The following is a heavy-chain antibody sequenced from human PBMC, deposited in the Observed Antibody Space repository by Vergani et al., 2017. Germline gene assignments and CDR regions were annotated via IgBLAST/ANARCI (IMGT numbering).Heavy chain of an antibody. CDR3: AAVFGSYYEDEEPDKNKNWCDP. Sequence: QMQLVQSGPEVKKPGTSVKVSCKASGFTFTSSAMQWVRQARGQRLEWIGWIVVGSSNTNYAQKFQERVTITRDMSTSTAYMGLGSLRSEETAVYYCAAVFGSYYEDEEPDKNKNWCDPWGQGTLVTVSS. V-gene: IGHV1-58*02. CDR2: IVVGSSNT. D-gene: IGHD1-26*01. J-gene: IGHJ5*02. CDR1: GFTFTSSA.